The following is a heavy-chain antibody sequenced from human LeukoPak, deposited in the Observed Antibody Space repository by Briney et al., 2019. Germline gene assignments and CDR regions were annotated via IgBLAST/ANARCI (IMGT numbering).Heavy chain of an antibody. CDR2: ISWNSGMI. CDR3: ARAEYYDFWSGYYTDYYYGMDV. V-gene: IGHV3-9*01. D-gene: IGHD3-3*01. J-gene: IGHJ6*02. Sequence: GGSLRLSCTASGFTFDDYAMHWVRQVPGKGLEWVSGISWNSGMIDYADSVKGRFTISRDNAKNSLSLQMNSLRAEDTALYYCARAEYYDFWSGYYTDYYYGMDVWGQGTTVTVSS. CDR1: GFTFDDYA.